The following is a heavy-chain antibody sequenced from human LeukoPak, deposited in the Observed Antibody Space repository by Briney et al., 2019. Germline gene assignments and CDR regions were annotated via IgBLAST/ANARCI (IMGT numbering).Heavy chain of an antibody. CDR3: AKGETTVTPNWFGP. V-gene: IGHV6-1*01. D-gene: IGHD4-17*01. CDR2: TYYRSKWYN. CDR1: GDSVSSNSAA. J-gene: IGHJ5*02. Sequence: HTLSLTCAISGDSVSSNSAAWNWIRQSPSRRLEWQGRTYYRSKWYNDYAVSVKSRITINVDTSKNQFSLQLNSVTPEDTAVYYCAKGETTVTPNWFGPWGQGTLVTVSS.